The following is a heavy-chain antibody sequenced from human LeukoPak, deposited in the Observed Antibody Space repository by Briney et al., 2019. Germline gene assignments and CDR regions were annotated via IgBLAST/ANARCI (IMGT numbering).Heavy chain of an antibody. V-gene: IGHV1-18*01. CDR3: ARDQEIFGVVSAFDI. CDR1: GYTFTSYG. J-gene: IGHJ3*02. CDR2: ISAYNGNT. D-gene: IGHD3-3*01. Sequence: GASVKVSCKASGYTFTSYGISWVRQAPGQGLEWTGWISAYNGNTNYAQKLQGRVTMTTDTSTSTAYMELRSLRSDDTAVYYCARDQEIFGVVSAFDIWGQGTMVTVSS.